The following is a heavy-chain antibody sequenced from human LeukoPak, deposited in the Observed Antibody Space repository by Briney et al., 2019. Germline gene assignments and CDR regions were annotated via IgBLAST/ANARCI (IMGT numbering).Heavy chain of an antibody. CDR1: GYTFTGYY. CDR3: AREQAVAGTRYYYYMDV. Sequence: ASVKVSCKASGYTFTGYYMHWVRQAPGQGLEWMGWINPNSGGTNYAQKFQGRVTMTRDTSISTAYMELSRPRSDDTAVYYCAREQAVAGTRYYYYMDVWGKGTTVTISS. V-gene: IGHV1-2*02. CDR2: INPNSGGT. D-gene: IGHD6-19*01. J-gene: IGHJ6*03.